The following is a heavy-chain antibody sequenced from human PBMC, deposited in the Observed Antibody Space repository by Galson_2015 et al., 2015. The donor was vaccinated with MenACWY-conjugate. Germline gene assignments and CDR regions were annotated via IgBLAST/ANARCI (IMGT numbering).Heavy chain of an antibody. CDR1: GFIFSAYK. Sequence: SLRLSCAASGFIFSAYKMNWVRQAPGKGLEWVSSISGSTNFIYSADSVEGRFTISRDNAASSLYLQMNSLSPEDTSGYYCARDGAHVYRSSQNACDIWGEGTMVTVSS. V-gene: IGHV3-21*04. J-gene: IGHJ3*02. D-gene: IGHD6-13*01. CDR2: ISGSTNFI. CDR3: ARDGAHVYRSSQNACDI.